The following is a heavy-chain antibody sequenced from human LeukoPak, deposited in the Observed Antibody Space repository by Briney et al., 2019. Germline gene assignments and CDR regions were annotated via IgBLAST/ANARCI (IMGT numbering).Heavy chain of an antibody. CDR1: GYTFTRYY. J-gene: IGHJ5*02. CDR3: ARDNSVPDEAWWFNP. D-gene: IGHD3-10*01. V-gene: IGHV1-46*01. CDR2: INPSGTWT. Sequence: ASVKVSCKAFGYTFTRYYMHWVRQAPGQGPEWMGVINPSGTWTTYPQKFQGRLTLTRDMSTTTDYLELSSLRSEDTAVYYCARDNSVPDEAWWFNPWGQGTLVTVSS.